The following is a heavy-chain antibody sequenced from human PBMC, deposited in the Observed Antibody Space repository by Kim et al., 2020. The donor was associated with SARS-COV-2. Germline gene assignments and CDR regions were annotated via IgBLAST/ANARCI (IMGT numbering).Heavy chain of an antibody. V-gene: IGHV1-69*04. CDR2: IIPILGIA. D-gene: IGHD3-10*01. J-gene: IGHJ4*02. CDR3: ARGGRGGWDFDY. CDR1: GGTFSSYA. Sequence: SVKVSCKASGGTFSSYAISWVRQAPGQGLEWMGRIIPILGIANYAQKFRGRVTITADKSTSTAYMELSSLRSEDTAVYYCARGGRGGWDFDYWGQGTLVTVSS.